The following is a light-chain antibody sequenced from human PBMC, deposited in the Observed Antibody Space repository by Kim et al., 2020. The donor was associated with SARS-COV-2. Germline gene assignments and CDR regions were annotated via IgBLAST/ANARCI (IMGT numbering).Light chain of an antibody. CDR1: RSDVDGYNY. CDR3: SSYTSISTLV. Sequence: GQSIPITWTGTRSDVDGYNYVSWYQQHPDKAPKLMIYEVSNRPSGVSNRFSGSKSGHTASLTISGLKAEDEADYYCSSYTSISTLVFGGGTQLTVL. J-gene: IGLJ2*01. V-gene: IGLV2-14*01. CDR2: EVS.